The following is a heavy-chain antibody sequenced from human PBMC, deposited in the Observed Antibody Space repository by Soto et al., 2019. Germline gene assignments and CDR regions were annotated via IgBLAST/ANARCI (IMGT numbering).Heavy chain of an antibody. CDR1: GVSISSSNW. V-gene: IGHV4-4*02. CDR2: IHHSGTT. Sequence: SETLSLTCAVSGVSISSSNWWTWVRQSPGKGLEWIGEIHHSGTTNYNPSLKNRLTISVDKSKNQFSLQMNSLRAEDTAVYYCAKGGLSSSCDYWGQGTLVTVSS. CDR3: AKGGLSSSCDY. D-gene: IGHD6-13*01. J-gene: IGHJ4*02.